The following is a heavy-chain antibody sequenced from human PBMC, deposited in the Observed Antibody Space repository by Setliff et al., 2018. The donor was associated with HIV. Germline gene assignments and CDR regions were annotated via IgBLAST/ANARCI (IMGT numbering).Heavy chain of an antibody. CDR1: GFTFDAHC. J-gene: IGHJ6*03. CDR3: VRDVAATNMIRGILTHYYYMDV. CDR2: SKNRANTYTT. Sequence: LRLSCTTSGFTFDAHCMDWVRQAPGKGLEWVARSKNRANTYTTQYAASVKGRFTVSRDGSENSLYLQMNNLKSEDTAVYYCVRDVAATNMIRGILTHYYYMDVWGKGTTVTVSS. V-gene: IGHV3-72*01. D-gene: IGHD3-10*01.